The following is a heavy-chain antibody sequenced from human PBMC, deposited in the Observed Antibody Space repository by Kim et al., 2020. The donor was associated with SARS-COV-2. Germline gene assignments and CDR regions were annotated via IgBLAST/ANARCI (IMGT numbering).Heavy chain of an antibody. Sequence: SETLSLTCTVSGGSISSGGYYWSWIRQHPGKGLEWIGYIYYSGSTYYNPSLKSRVTISVDTSKNQFSLKLSSVTAADTVVYYCARAAITMIVVVNAFDIWGQGTMVTVSS. CDR1: GGSISSGGYY. D-gene: IGHD3-22*01. V-gene: IGHV4-31*03. J-gene: IGHJ3*02. CDR2: IYYSGST. CDR3: ARAAITMIVVVNAFDI.